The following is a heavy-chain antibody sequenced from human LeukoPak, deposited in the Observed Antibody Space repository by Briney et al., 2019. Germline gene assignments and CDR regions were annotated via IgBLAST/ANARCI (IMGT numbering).Heavy chain of an antibody. CDR3: ARSKPSPMRRAFDL. V-gene: IGHV4-59*08. Sequence: SGTLSLTCTVSGGAISNYSWSCIRQPPGKGLEWIACVYYTGSTTYNPSLKSLVTISLDTSKTQFSLRLNSVTAADTAVSYCARSKPSPMRRAFDLWGQRTMVSVSS. CDR1: GGAISNYS. J-gene: IGHJ3*01. CDR2: VYYTGST.